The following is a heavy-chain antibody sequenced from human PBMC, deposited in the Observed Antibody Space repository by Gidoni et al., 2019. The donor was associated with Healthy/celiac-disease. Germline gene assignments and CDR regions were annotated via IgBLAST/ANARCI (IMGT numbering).Heavy chain of an antibody. Sequence: QVQLVESGGGVVQPGGSLSLSCAASGFTFSSYGMHWVRQAPGKGLEWVAFIRYDGSNKYYADSVKGRFTISRDNSKNTLYLQMNSLRAEDTAVYYCAKLPPPLESFDYWGQGTLVTVSS. V-gene: IGHV3-30*02. CDR1: GFTFSSYG. J-gene: IGHJ4*02. D-gene: IGHD1-1*01. CDR2: IRYDGSNK. CDR3: AKLPPPLESFDY.